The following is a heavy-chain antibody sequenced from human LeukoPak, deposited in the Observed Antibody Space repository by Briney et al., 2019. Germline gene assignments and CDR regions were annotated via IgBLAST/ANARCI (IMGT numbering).Heavy chain of an antibody. D-gene: IGHD1-26*01. CDR1: GFTFSSYS. V-gene: IGHV3-33*08. Sequence: GGSLRLSCAASGFTFSSYSMNWVRQAPGKGLEWVAVIWYDGSNKYYADSVKGRFTISRDNSKNTLYPQMNSLRAEDTAVYYCARALVGATALDYWGQGTLVTVSS. CDR3: ARALVGATALDY. J-gene: IGHJ4*02. CDR2: IWYDGSNK.